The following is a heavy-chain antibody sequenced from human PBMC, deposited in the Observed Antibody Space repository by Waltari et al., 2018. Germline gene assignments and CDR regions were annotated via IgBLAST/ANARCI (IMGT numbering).Heavy chain of an antibody. CDR1: GASFRVYY. J-gene: IGHJ5*02. V-gene: IGHV4-34*01. CDR2: IRHPGST. CDR3: TRGGNYDFWSHRPFVDP. Sequence: QVQLQQWSAGLLGPSETLSLSCDVYGASFRVYYWGWVRQPPAKGLAWIGQIRHPGSTNYNPSLKSRVTISIDTPRSQFSLRLSSVTAADTALYFCTRGGNYDFWSHRPFVDPWGQGTLVTVSS. D-gene: IGHD3-3*01.